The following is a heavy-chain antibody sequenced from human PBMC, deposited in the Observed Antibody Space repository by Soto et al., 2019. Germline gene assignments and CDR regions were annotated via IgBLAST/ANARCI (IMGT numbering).Heavy chain of an antibody. CDR3: AGGRLISLYYFDY. CDR1: GFTFSNYD. D-gene: IGHD2-15*01. V-gene: IGHV3-13*01. CDR2: IGTAGDT. Sequence: EVQLVESGGGLVQPGGSLRLSCAASGFTFSNYDMHWVRQVTGKGLEWVSTIGTAGDTYYPGSVKGRFTISRENAKYSLYLEMNSLRAEDTAVYYCAGGRLISLYYFDYWGQGTLVTVSS. J-gene: IGHJ4*02.